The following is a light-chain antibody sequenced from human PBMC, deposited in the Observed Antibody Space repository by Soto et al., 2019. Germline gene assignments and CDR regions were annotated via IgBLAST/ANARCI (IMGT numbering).Light chain of an antibody. Sequence: EIVLTQSPATLSLSPGERATLSCGASQSVSGTYLAWYQQKPGLAPRLLICDASSRAPGIPDRFSGSGSGTHFTLTISRLEPEDFAVYYCQQYVSSPWTFGQGTKVEIK. CDR2: DAS. J-gene: IGKJ1*01. CDR1: QSVSGTY. CDR3: QQYVSSPWT. V-gene: IGKV3D-20*01.